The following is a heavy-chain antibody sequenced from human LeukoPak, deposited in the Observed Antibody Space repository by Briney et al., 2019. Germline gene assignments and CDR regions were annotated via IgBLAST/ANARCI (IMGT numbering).Heavy chain of an antibody. J-gene: IGHJ5*02. CDR1: GGYISSYY. V-gene: IGHV4-59*01. Sequence: PSETLSLTCSVSGGYISSYYWSWIRQPPGKGLEWIGIINYSGSTKYNPSLKSRVRISVDTSKNQFSLRLTSVTAADTAVYFCARVPNAPKIEPNWFDPWGQGTLVTVSS. CDR3: ARVPNAPKIEPNWFDP. D-gene: IGHD1-14*01. CDR2: INYSGST.